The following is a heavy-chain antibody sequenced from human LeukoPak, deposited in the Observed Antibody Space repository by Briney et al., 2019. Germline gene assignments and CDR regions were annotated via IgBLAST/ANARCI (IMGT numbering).Heavy chain of an antibody. J-gene: IGHJ6*03. CDR3: ARSTGTTVFSMGVRNYYYYMDV. CDR1: GGSISRYY. CDR2: IYTSGST. Sequence: WETLTVTCTVSGGSISRYYWSWIRQPAGKGLEWIGRIYTSGSTNYNPSLKSRVTMSVDTSKNQFSLKLSSVTAADTAVYYCARSTGTTVFSMGVRNYYYYMDVWGKGTTVTVSS. V-gene: IGHV4-4*07. D-gene: IGHD4-11*01.